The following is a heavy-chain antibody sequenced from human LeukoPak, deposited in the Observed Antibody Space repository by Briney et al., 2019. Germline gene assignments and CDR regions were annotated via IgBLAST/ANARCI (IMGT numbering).Heavy chain of an antibody. V-gene: IGHV4-34*01. CDR1: GGSFSGYY. J-gene: IGHJ4*02. CDR3: ARNNGYNAKIDY. D-gene: IGHD5-24*01. Sequence: SETLSLTCAVYGGSFSGYYWSWIRQPPGKGLEWIGEINHSGSTNYNPSLKSRVTISVDTSKNQFSLKLSSVTAADTAVYYCARNNGYNAKIDYWGQGTLVTVSS. CDR2: INHSGST.